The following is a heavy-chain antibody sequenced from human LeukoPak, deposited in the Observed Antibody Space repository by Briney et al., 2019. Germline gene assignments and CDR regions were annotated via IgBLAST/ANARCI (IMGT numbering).Heavy chain of an antibody. CDR3: ARPFYYDSNGGEGMDV. D-gene: IGHD3-22*01. CDR2: IPPSGTYL. J-gene: IGHJ6*02. Sequence: GWCLRLSCAASGFTFSSYAMSWVRRAPGKGLELGSSIPPSGTYLHYAESVKGRFTISRDNAKNSLYLQMNSLRAEDTAVYYCARPFYYDSNGGEGMDVWGQGTTVTVSS. V-gene: IGHV3-21*06. CDR1: GFTFSSYA.